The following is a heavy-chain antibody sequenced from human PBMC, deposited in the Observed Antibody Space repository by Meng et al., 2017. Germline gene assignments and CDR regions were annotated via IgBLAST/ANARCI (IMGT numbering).Heavy chain of an antibody. Sequence: EVQLVETGGGLIQPAGSLGLSCAASGFTVSSNYMSWVRQAPGKGLEWVSVIYSGGSTYYADSVKGRFTISRDNSKNTLYLQMNSLRAEDTAVYYCARDLRYWGQGTLVTVSS. CDR2: IYSGGST. V-gene: IGHV3-53*02. CDR1: GFTVSSNY. CDR3: ARDLRY. J-gene: IGHJ4*02.